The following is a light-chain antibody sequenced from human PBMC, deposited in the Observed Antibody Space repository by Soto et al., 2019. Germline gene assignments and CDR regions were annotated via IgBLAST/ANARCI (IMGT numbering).Light chain of an antibody. CDR2: GAS. Sequence: EIVLTQSPGTLSLSPGERATLSCRASQSVSSSYLAWYQQKPGQAPRLLIYGASSRATGIPDRFSGSGSGTDLHRTISRQVPEDFAVYYCQQYCSSLFTFGPGTKVDIK. J-gene: IGKJ3*01. V-gene: IGKV3-20*01. CDR3: QQYCSSLFT. CDR1: QSVSSSY.